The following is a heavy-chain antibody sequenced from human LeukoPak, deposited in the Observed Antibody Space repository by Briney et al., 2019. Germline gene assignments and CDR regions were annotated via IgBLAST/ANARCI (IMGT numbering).Heavy chain of an antibody. J-gene: IGHJ5*02. D-gene: IGHD1-26*01. CDR2: MSGAGDIA. V-gene: IGHV3-23*01. CDR1: GFTFSRSS. Sequence: GGSLRLSCAASGFTFSRSSLSWVRQAPGQGLEWVSSMSGAGDIAHYAESVRGRFTISSDNSRNILYLQMNSLRADDTAIYYCAKLKSALIVVGAWGQGTLVAVSP. CDR3: AKLKSALIVVGA.